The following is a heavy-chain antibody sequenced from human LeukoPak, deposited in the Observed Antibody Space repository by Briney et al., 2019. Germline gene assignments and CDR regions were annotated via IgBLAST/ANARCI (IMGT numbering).Heavy chain of an antibody. CDR3: ARGSYSSSWYFSWYFDL. CDR1: GGSFSGYY. D-gene: IGHD6-13*01. J-gene: IGHJ2*01. V-gene: IGHV4-34*01. CDR2: INHSGST. Sequence: ETSETLPLTCAVYGGSFSGYYWSWIRQPPGKGLEWIGEINHSGSTNYNPSLKSRVTISVDTSKNQFSLKLSSVTAADTAVYYCARGSYSSSWYFSWYFDLWGRGTLVTVSS.